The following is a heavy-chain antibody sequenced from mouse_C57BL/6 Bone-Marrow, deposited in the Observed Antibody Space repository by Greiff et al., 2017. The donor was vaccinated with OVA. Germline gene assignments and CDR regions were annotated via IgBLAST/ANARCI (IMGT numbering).Heavy chain of an antibody. Sequence: QVQLQQSGAELARPGASVKLSCKASGYTFTSYGISWVKQRTGQGLEWIGEIYPRSGNTYYNEKFKGKATLTADKSSSTAYMELRSLTSEDSAVYFCARGQGAYWGQGTLVTVSA. J-gene: IGHJ3*01. CDR3: ARGQGAY. V-gene: IGHV1-81*01. D-gene: IGHD3-2*02. CDR2: IYPRSGNT. CDR1: GYTFTSYG.